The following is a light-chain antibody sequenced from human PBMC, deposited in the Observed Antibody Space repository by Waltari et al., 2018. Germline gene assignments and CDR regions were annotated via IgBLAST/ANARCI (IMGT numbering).Light chain of an antibody. CDR3: SSYTATGTFV. V-gene: IGLV2-18*02. Sequence: QSALTQPPSVSGSPGQSVTISCPGTNSDVGRYDRVSWYQQPPGTAPKLIIYEVGHRPSGVPARFSGSKSDSTASLTISGLQAEDEADYYCSSYTATGTFVFGTGTKVTVL. J-gene: IGLJ1*01. CDR1: NSDVGRYDR. CDR2: EVG.